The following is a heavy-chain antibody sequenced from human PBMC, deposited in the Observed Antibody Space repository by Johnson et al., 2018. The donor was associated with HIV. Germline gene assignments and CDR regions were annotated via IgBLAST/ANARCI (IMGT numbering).Heavy chain of an antibody. V-gene: IGHV3-33*01. J-gene: IGHJ3*02. CDR2: TWYDASYK. CDR3: ARKGDAFDI. CDR1: RFTFSTYS. Sequence: VQLVESGGGVVQPGRSLRLSCAASRFTFSTYSIHWVRQAPGKGLEWVAVTWYDASYKYYADSVKGRFTISRDNSKKTLYLQMNSLRAEDTAVYYCARKGDAFDIWGQGTKVTVSS.